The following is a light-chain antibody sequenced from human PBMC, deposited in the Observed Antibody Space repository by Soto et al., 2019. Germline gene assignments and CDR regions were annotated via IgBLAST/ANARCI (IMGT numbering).Light chain of an antibody. V-gene: IGKV1-5*03. CDR1: QTVYDL. J-gene: IGKJ1*01. CDR3: QQYNLFPGT. CDR2: EAS. Sequence: DIEMTQSPSTLSSSVGDRVAITCRASQTVYDLLAWYQHKPGQAPRLLVYEASTVESGVPPRFSARGSGTEFPLTISRLQPEDFATYYCQQYNLFPGTFGQGTKVQIK.